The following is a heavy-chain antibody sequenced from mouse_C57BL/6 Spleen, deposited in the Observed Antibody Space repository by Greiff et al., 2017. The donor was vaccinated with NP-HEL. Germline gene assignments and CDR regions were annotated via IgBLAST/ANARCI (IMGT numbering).Heavy chain of an antibody. CDR3: ASDGGYAMDY. CDR1: GFTFSDYG. CDR2: ISSGSSTI. Sequence: ESGGGLVKPGGSLKLSCAASGFTFSDYGMHWVRQAPEKGLEWVAYISSGSSTIYYADTVKGRFTISRDNAKNTLFLQMTSLRSEDTAMYYCASDGGYAMDYWGQGTSVTVSS. V-gene: IGHV5-17*01. J-gene: IGHJ4*01.